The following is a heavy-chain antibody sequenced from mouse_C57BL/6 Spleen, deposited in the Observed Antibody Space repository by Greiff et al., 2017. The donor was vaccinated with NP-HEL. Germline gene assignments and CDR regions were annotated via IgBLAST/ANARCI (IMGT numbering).Heavy chain of an antibody. J-gene: IGHJ4*01. CDR1: GFTFSDYG. Sequence: EVMLVESGGGLVKPGGSLKLSCAASGFTFSDYGMHWVRQAPEKGLEWVAYISSGSSTIYYADTVKGRFTISRDNAKNTLFLQMTSLRSEDTAMYYCARPDGYYVRDYAMDYWGQGTSVTVSS. CDR2: ISSGSSTI. D-gene: IGHD2-3*01. CDR3: ARPDGYYVRDYAMDY. V-gene: IGHV5-17*01.